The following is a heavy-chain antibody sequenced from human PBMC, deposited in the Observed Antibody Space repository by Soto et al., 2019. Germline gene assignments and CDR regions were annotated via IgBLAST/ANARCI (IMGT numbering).Heavy chain of an antibody. J-gene: IGHJ5*02. V-gene: IGHV1-18*04. CDR2: ISAYNGNT. D-gene: IGHD1-26*01. CDR1: GYTFTSYG. CDR3: ARAYSGSYPNWFDP. Sequence: ASVKVSCKVSGYTFTSYGISWVRQAPGQGLEWMGWISAYNGNTNYAQKLQGRVTMTTDTSTSTAYMELRSLRSDDTAVYYCARAYSGSYPNWFDPWGQGTLVTVSS.